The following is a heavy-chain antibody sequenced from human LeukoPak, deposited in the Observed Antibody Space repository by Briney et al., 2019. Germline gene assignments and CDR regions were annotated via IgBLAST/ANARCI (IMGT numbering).Heavy chain of an antibody. CDR1: GYTFTSYG. CDR2: ISAYNGNT. V-gene: IGHV1-18*01. Sequence: ASVKVSCKASGYTFTSYGISWVRQAPGQGLEWMGWISAYNGNTNYAQKLQGRVTMTTDTSTSTAYMELRSLRSDDTAVYYCARARLLWFGGLLSADAFDIWGQGTMVTVSS. D-gene: IGHD3-10*01. J-gene: IGHJ3*02. CDR3: ARARLLWFGGLLSADAFDI.